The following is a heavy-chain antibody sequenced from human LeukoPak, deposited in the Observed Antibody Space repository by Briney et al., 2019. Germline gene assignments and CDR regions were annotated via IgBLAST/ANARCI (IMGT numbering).Heavy chain of an antibody. CDR2: INHSGST. CDR3: ARDRSGLLTFDY. CDR1: GGSFSGYY. J-gene: IGHJ4*02. V-gene: IGHV4-34*01. D-gene: IGHD2-21*02. Sequence: SETLSLTCAVYGGSFSGYYWSWIRQPPGKGLEWIGEINHSGSTNYNPSLKSRVTISVDTSKNQFSLKLSSVTAADTAVYYCARDRSGLLTFDYWGQGTLVTVSS.